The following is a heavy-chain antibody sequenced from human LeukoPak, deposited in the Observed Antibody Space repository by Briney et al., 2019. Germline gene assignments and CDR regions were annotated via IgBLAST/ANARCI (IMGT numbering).Heavy chain of an antibody. J-gene: IGHJ6*02. CDR3: TRDGRVAYEMDV. D-gene: IGHD2-15*01. CDR2: ISPGTI. Sequence: TGGSLRLSCAASGFTFSRHPMNWVRQAPGKGLEWVSYISPGTIYYADSVKGRFTISRDNAKNSLYLQMNSLGAEDTAVYYCTRDGRVAYEMDVWGQGTTVTVSS. V-gene: IGHV3-48*01. CDR1: GFTFSRHP.